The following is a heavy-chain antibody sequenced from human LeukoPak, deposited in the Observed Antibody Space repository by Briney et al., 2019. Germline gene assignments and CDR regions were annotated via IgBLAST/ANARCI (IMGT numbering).Heavy chain of an antibody. CDR2: IYTSGSA. J-gene: IGHJ6*02. CDR3: AREGYSSSWYGTNYYYYYGMDV. Sequence: SETLSLTCTASGGSISSYCWSWIRQPAGKGLEWIGRIYTSGSANYNPSLKTRVTMSVDTSKNQFSLKLSSVTAADTAVYYCAREGYSSSWYGTNYYYYYGMDVWGQGTTVTVSS. D-gene: IGHD6-13*01. V-gene: IGHV4-4*07. CDR1: GGSISSYC.